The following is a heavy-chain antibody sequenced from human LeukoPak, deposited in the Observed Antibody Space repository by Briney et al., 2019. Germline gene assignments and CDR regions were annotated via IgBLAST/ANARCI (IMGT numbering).Heavy chain of an antibody. CDR2: IWYDGSNK. CDR3: ARDNRQQPVQFGGDFDY. V-gene: IGHV3-33*01. D-gene: IGHD6-13*01. Sequence: GGSLRLSCAASGFTFSSYGMHWVRQAPGKGLEWVAVIWYDGSNKYYADSVKGRFTISRDNSKNTLYLQMNSLRAEDTAVYYCARDNRQQPVQFGGDFDYWGQGTLVTVSS. J-gene: IGHJ4*02. CDR1: GFTFSSYG.